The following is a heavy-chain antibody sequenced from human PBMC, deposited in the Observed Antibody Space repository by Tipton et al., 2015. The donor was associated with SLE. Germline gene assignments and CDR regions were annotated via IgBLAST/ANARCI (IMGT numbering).Heavy chain of an antibody. J-gene: IGHJ6*02. CDR2: INHSGSI. Sequence: TLSLTCAVYGGSFSGYYWSWIRQPPGKGLEWIGEINHSGSINYNPSLKSRVTISVDTSKNQFSLKLSSVTAADTAVYYCARGEFVVVVAATYYYYGMDVWGQGTTVTVSS. CDR1: GGSFSGYY. D-gene: IGHD2-15*01. V-gene: IGHV4-34*01. CDR3: ARGEFVVVVAATYYYYGMDV.